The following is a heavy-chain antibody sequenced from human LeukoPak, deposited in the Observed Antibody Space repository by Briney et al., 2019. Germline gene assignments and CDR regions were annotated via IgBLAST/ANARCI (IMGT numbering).Heavy chain of an antibody. Sequence: SETLSLTCTVSGYSISSGYYWGWIRQPPGKGLEWIGYIYYSGSTTYNPSLKSRVTIPVDTSKNQFSLKLSSVTAADTAVYYCARSYDFWSGSNWFDPWGQGTLVTVSS. V-gene: IGHV4-61*01. J-gene: IGHJ5*02. CDR2: IYYSGST. D-gene: IGHD3-3*01. CDR3: ARSYDFWSGSNWFDP. CDR1: GYSISSGYY.